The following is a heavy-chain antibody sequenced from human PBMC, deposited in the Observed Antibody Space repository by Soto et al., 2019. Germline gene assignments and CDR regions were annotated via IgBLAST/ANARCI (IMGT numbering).Heavy chain of an antibody. CDR3: AIDTGFKTGSTSWDNWFDP. V-gene: IGHV1-18*01. J-gene: IGHJ5*02. CDR2: ISAYNGNT. D-gene: IGHD1-7*01. CDR1: GYTFTSYG. Sequence: GASVKVSCKASGYTFTSYGISGVRQAPGQGLEWMGWISAYNGNTNYAQKLQGRVTMTTDTSTSTAYMQLSSLRSDDTAVYYCAIDTGFKTGSTSWDNWFDPWGQGTLVTVSS.